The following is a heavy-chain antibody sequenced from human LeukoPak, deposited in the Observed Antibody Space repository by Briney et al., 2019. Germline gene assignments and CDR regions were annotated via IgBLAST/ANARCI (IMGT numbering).Heavy chain of an antibody. D-gene: IGHD3-22*01. J-gene: IGHJ3*02. CDR3: ARQGLYDSSGYYKRDAFDI. V-gene: IGHV4-38-2*01. CDR1: GYSISSDYY. CDR2: FYHSGST. Sequence: SGTLSLTCAVSGYSISSDYYWGWIRQPPGKGLEWIGSFYHSGSTYYNPSLKSRVTILVDTSKNQFSLKLSSVTAADTALYYCARQGLYDSSGYYKRDAFDIWGQGTMVTVSS.